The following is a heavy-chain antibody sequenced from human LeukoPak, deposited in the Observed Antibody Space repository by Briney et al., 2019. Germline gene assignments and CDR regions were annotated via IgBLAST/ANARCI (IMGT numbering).Heavy chain of an antibody. J-gene: IGHJ5*02. CDR2: MNPNSGNT. V-gene: IGHV1-8*01. D-gene: IGHD2-2*01. Sequence: GASVKVSCKASGYTFTSYDINWVRQATGQGLEWMGWMNPNSGNTGYAQKFQGRVTMTRNTSISTAYMELSSLRSEDTAVYYCARVYPRVTPVPAAMYNWFDPWGQGTLVTVSS. CDR3: ARVYPRVTPVPAAMYNWFDP. CDR1: GYTFTSYD.